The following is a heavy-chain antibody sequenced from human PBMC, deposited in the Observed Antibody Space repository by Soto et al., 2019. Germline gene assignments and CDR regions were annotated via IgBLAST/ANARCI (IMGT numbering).Heavy chain of an antibody. V-gene: IGHV1-69*01. CDR1: GGTFSSYA. J-gene: IGHJ4*02. Sequence: QVQLVQSGAEVKKPGSSVKVSCTASGGTFSSYAISWVRQSPGQGLEWMGGIIPIFGTANYAEKLQGRVTITADESTSTADMALDSLRSEDTAVYYCARAYWGGDCSRTPHDYWGQGTLVTVSS. CDR2: IIPIFGTA. D-gene: IGHD2-21*02. CDR3: ARAYWGGDCSRTPHDY.